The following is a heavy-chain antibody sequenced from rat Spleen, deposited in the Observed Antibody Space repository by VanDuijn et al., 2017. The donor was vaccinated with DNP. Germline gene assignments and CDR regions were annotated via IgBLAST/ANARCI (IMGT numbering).Heavy chain of an antibody. J-gene: IGHJ2*01. CDR1: GYSITRSYR. Sequence: EVQLQESGPGLVKPSQSLSLTCSVTGYSITRSYRWNWIRKFPGNKLEWMGYINSADSTYYNPSLKSRFSITRDTSKNQFFLQVNSVRNEDTATYYCAIQLGVFDYWGQGVMVIISS. D-gene: IGHD5-1*01. V-gene: IGHV3-3*01. CDR3: AIQLGVFDY. CDR2: INSADST.